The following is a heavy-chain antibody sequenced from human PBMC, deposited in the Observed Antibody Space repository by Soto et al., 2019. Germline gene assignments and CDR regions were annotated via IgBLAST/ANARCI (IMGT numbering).Heavy chain of an antibody. CDR3: AKSYFVWSSEQPYYFDY. D-gene: IGHD3-16*01. Sequence: EVPLLDYGGGLVQPGGYLRLSCAASGFTFSNYAMTWVRQGPGKGLEWVSGISGSGGRSYYSDSVKGRFTISRDNSKSTLYLQMNSLRAEDTAVYYCAKSYFVWSSEQPYYFDYWGQGTLVTVSS. J-gene: IGHJ4*02. CDR1: GFTFSNYA. CDR2: ISGSGGRS. V-gene: IGHV3-23*01.